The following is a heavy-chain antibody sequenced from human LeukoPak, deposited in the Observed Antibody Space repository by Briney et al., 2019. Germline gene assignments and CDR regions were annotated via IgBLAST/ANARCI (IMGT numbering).Heavy chain of an antibody. J-gene: IGHJ3*02. CDR3: ARGPYLHAHDAFDI. Sequence: SETLSLTCTVSGGSISSYYWSWIRQPPGKGLEWIGYIYYSGSTNYNPSLKSRVTISVDTSKNQFPLKLSSVTAADTAVYYCARGPYLHAHDAFDIWGQGTMVTVSS. D-gene: IGHD2/OR15-2a*01. V-gene: IGHV4-59*01. CDR2: IYYSGST. CDR1: GGSISSYY.